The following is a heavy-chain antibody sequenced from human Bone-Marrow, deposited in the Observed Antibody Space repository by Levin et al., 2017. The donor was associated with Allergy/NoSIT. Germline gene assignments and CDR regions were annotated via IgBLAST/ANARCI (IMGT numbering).Heavy chain of an antibody. V-gene: IGHV3-21*04. CDR1: GLSFSNYD. Sequence: GASVKVSCAASGLSFSNYDMNWVRQAPGKGLEWVSSISGGSSRIYYADSVKGRFTISIDHAKNSLYLQMNSLRAEDTAVYYCASWAMFYYDGSDFDYFYYGMDVWGQGTTVTVSS. CDR2: ISGGSSRI. D-gene: IGHD3-16*01. CDR3: ASWAMFYYDGSDFDYFYYGMDV. J-gene: IGHJ6*02.